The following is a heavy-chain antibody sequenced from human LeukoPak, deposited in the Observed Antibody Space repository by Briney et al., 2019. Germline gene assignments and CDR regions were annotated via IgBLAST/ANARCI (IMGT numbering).Heavy chain of an antibody. J-gene: IGHJ5*02. CDR3: ATDGAGFDT. V-gene: IGHV3-11*01. CDR1: GFTFNDYY. CDR2: INIGGTNT. Sequence: GSLRLSCAASGFTFNDYYMSWTRQAPGRGLEWLSYINIGGTNTHYADSVKGRFTISRDNAKKSLYLEMNNLRAEDTAVYYCATDGAGFDTWGQGVLVTVSS.